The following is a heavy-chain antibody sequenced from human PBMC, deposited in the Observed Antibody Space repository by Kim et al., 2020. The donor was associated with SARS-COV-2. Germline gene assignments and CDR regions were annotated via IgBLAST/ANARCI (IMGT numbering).Heavy chain of an antibody. Sequence: YYTDSVRGRFTISRDNSNNTLYLQMNSLTADDTAVYYCVKGAGARGGYDIWGQGTMVSVSS. D-gene: IGHD3-22*01. CDR3: VKGAGARGGYDI. J-gene: IGHJ3*02. V-gene: IGHV3-23*01.